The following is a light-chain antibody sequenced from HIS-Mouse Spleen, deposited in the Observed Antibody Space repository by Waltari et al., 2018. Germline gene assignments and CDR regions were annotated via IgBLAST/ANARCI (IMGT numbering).Light chain of an antibody. V-gene: IGKV3-20*01. Sequence: EIVLTQSPGTLSLSPGERATLSCRASHSVSSSYLAWYQQKPGQAPRLLIYGASSRATGIPDRFSGSGSGTDFTLTISRLEPEDFAVYYCQQYGSSKWTFGQGTKVEIK. CDR2: GAS. CDR3: QQYGSSKWT. J-gene: IGKJ1*01. CDR1: HSVSSSY.